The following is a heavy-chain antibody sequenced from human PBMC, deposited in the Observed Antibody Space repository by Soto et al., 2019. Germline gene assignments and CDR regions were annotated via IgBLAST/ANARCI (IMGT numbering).Heavy chain of an antibody. J-gene: IGHJ6*02. CDR1: GYTFTSYD. CDR3: AVCPYYYYGMDV. CDR2: MNPNSGNT. V-gene: IGHV1-8*01. Sequence: GASVKVSCKASGYTFTSYDINWVRQATGQGLEWMGWMNPNSGNTGYAQKFQGRVTMTRNTSISTACMELSSLRSEDTAVYYCAVCPYYYYGMDVWGQGTTVTVSS.